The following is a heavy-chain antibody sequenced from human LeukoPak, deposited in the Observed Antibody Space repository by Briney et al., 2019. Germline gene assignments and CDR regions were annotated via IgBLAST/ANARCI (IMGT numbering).Heavy chain of an antibody. CDR1: GGSFSGYY. CDR2: INHSGST. D-gene: IGHD6-19*01. V-gene: IGHV4-34*01. CDR3: ARRVSDSSGWSIPYYYYYMDV. Sequence: SETLSLTCAVYGGSFSGYYWSWIRQPPGKGLEWIGEINHSGSTNYNPSLKSRVTISVDTSKSQFSLKLSSVTAADTAVYYCARRVSDSSGWSIPYYYYYMDVWGKGTTVTISS. J-gene: IGHJ6*03.